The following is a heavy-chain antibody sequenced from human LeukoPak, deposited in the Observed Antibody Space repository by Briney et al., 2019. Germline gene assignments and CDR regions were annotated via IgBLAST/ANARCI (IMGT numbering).Heavy chain of an antibody. CDR2: INHSGST. Sequence: SETLSLTCAVYGGSFSGYYWSWIRQPPGKGLEWIGEINHSGSTNYNPSLKSRVTISVDTSKNQFSLKLSSVTAADTAVYYCARRRGSGSYTYSFNWFDPWGQGTLVTVSS. CDR1: GGSFSGYY. V-gene: IGHV4-34*01. J-gene: IGHJ5*02. CDR3: ARRRGSGSYTYSFNWFDP. D-gene: IGHD3-10*01.